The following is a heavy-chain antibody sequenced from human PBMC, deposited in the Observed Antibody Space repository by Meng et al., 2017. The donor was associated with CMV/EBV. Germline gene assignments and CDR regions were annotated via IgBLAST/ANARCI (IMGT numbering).Heavy chain of an antibody. CDR2: ISSSSSYI. CDR1: GFTFSSYI. V-gene: IGHV3-21*01. Sequence: GESLKISCAASGFTFSSYIMNWLRPAPGKGLEWVSSISSSSSYIYYADSVKGRFTISRDNAKNSLYLQMNSLRAEDTAVYYCARIGERWFDPWGQGTLVTVSS. CDR3: ARIGERWFDP. J-gene: IGHJ5*02.